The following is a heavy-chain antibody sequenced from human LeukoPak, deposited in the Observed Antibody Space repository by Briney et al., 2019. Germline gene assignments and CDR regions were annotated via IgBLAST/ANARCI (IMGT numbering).Heavy chain of an antibody. CDR2: IVGGAGGK. CDR3: AHGSMYQLDY. J-gene: IGHJ4*02. Sequence: GGTLRLSCAASGFTFSSHGMSWVRQAPGKGLEWVSGIVGGAGGKYYADSVKGRFTISRDNSKNTLYLQMNSLRAENTAVYYCAHGSMYQLDYWGQGTLVTVSS. CDR1: GFTFSSHG. D-gene: IGHD2-2*01. V-gene: IGHV3-23*01.